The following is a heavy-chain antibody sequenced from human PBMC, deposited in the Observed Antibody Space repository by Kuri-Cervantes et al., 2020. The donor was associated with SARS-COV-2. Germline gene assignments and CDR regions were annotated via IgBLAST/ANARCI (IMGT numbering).Heavy chain of an antibody. CDR2: IDPSDSYT. D-gene: IGHD3-10*01. J-gene: IGHJ4*02. CDR3: ARLAKMVRGVIGLDY. CDR1: GYSFTSYW. V-gene: IGHV5-10-1*01. Sequence: KVSCKGSGYSFTSYWISWVRQMPGKGLEWMERIDPSDSYTNYSPSFQGHVTISADKSISTAYLQWSSLKASDTAMYYCARLAKMVRGVIGLDYWGQGTLVTVSS.